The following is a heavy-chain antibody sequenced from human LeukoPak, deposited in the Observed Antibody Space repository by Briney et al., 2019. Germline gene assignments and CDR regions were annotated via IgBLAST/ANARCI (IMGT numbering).Heavy chain of an antibody. CDR3: ATREAAALNYFDY. CDR2: IYHSGTT. D-gene: IGHD6-13*01. Sequence: PSETLSLTCTVSGGSFSNGGYYWSWIRQPPGKGLEWIGYIYHSGTTYYNPSLNSRVTISVDRSKNQFSLKLSSVTAADTAVYYCATREAAALNYFDYWGQGTLVTVSS. CDR1: GGSFSNGGYY. J-gene: IGHJ4*02. V-gene: IGHV4-30-2*01.